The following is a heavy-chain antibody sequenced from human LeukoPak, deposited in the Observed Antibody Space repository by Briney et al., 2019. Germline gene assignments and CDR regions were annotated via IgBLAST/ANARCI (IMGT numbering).Heavy chain of an antibody. D-gene: IGHD1-26*01. Sequence: SGGSLRLSCAASGFTFSSYWMHLVRQAPGKGLVWVSRINSDGSSTSYADSVKGRFTISRDNAKNTLYLQMNSLRAEDTAVYYCARAAGRSYNDAFDIWGQGTMVTVSS. V-gene: IGHV3-74*01. CDR1: GFTFSSYW. CDR3: ARAAGRSYNDAFDI. J-gene: IGHJ3*02. CDR2: INSDGSST.